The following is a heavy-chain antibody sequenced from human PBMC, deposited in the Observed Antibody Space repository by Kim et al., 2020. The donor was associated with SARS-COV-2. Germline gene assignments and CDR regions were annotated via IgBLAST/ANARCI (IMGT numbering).Heavy chain of an antibody. CDR3: ARHASNRPTKVAGTHY. CDR1: GGSISSSSYY. V-gene: IGHV4-39*01. CDR2: IYYSGST. Sequence: SETLSLTCTVSGGSISSSSYYWGWIRQPPGKGLEWIGSIYYSGSTYYNPSLKSRVTISIDTSKNQFSLKLSSVTAADTAVYYCARHASNRPTKVAGTHYWGQGTLVTVSS. J-gene: IGHJ4*02. D-gene: IGHD6-19*01.